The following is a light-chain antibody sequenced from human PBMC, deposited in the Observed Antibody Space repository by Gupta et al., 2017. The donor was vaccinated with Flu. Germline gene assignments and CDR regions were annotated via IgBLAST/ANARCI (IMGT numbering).Light chain of an antibody. J-gene: IGKJ5*01. CDR1: QVISSY. V-gene: IGKV1-9*01. CDR2: GAS. CDR3: QQHENYPPFT. Sequence: DVQLTQSPPFLSASVVDRVTITCRASQVISSYLAWYQQKPGKAPKLLIYGASTWQSGVASRFSGSGCGEKLTLTINSRQQEDFAAYYCQQHENYPPFTFGQGTLVEIK.